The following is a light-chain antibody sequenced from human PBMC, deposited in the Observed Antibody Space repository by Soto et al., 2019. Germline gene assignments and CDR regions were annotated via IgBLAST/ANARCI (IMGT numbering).Light chain of an antibody. CDR3: QQYGSSPGT. J-gene: IGKJ2*02. Sequence: EIVLTQSPGPLSLSPGERATLSCRASQSVSSSYLAWYQQKPGHAPRLLIYGASSRATGIPDRCSGSGSGTDFPLPTSRLDAEDFAVYCCQQYGSSPGTFGQGTKLEIK. V-gene: IGKV3-20*01. CDR1: QSVSSSY. CDR2: GAS.